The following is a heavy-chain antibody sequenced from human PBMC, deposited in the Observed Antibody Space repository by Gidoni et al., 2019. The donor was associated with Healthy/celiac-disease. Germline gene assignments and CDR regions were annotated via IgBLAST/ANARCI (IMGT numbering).Heavy chain of an antibody. V-gene: IGHV3-21*01. CDR2: ISSSSSYI. D-gene: IGHD3-22*01. CDR3: ARGGNLTYYYDSSGYYTFDY. J-gene: IGHJ4*02. CDR1: GFTFSSYS. Sequence: EVQLVESGGGLVKPGGSLRLSCAASGFTFSSYSMNWVRQAPGKGLEWFSSISSSSSYIYYADSVKGRFTISRDNAKNSLYLQMNSLRAEDTAVYYCARGGNLTYYYDSSGYYTFDYWGQGTLVTVSS.